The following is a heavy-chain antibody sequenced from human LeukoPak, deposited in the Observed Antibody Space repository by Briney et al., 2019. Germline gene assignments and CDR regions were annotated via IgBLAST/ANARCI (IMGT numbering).Heavy chain of an antibody. CDR3: ARDNFDAFDI. J-gene: IGHJ3*02. D-gene: IGHD1-20*01. CDR1: GFTFSSYS. V-gene: IGHV3-48*02. Sequence: PGGSLRLSCAASGFTFSSYSMNWDRQAPGKGLEWVSYISRSSSNIYYADSVKGRFTISRDNAKNFLYLQMNSLRDEDTAMYYCARDNFDAFDIWGQGTMVTVSS. CDR2: ISRSSSNI.